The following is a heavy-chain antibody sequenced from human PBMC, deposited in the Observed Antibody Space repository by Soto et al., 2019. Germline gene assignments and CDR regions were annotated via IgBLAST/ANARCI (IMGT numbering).Heavy chain of an antibody. CDR1: GGSISSGGYY. V-gene: IGHV4-31*03. D-gene: IGHD2-2*01. Sequence: SETLSLTCTVSGGSISSGGYYWSWIRQHPGKGLEWIGYIYYSGSTYYNPSLKSRVTISVDTSKNQFSLKLSSVTAADTAVYYCARTILAETGENCSSTSCYVSWFDPWGQGTLVTVSS. CDR2: IYYSGST. J-gene: IGHJ5*02. CDR3: ARTILAETGENCSSTSCYVSWFDP.